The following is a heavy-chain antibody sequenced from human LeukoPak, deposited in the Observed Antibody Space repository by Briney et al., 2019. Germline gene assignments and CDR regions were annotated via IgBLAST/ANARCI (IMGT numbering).Heavy chain of an antibody. Sequence: GGSLRLSCAASGFTFSSYWMHWVRQAPGKGLVWVSRINSDGSSTSYADSVKGRFTISRDNAKNTLYLQMNSLRAEDTAVYYCAKDHYGGVIWYYFDYWGQGTLVTVSS. CDR3: AKDHYGGVIWYYFDY. CDR1: GFTFSSYW. CDR2: INSDGSST. D-gene: IGHD4-17*01. J-gene: IGHJ4*02. V-gene: IGHV3-74*01.